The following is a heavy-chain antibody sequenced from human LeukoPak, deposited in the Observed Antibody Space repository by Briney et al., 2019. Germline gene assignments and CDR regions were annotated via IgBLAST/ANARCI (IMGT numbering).Heavy chain of an antibody. Sequence: ASVKVSCKASGYTFTSYYMHWVRQAPGQGLEWMGIINPSGGSTSYAQKFQGRVTMTRDMSTSTVYMELSSLRSEDTAVYYCARDGQQLDLYYYYYYMDVWGKGTTVTVSS. CDR2: INPSGGST. CDR3: ARDGQQLDLYYYYYYMDV. CDR1: GYTFTSYY. D-gene: IGHD6-13*01. V-gene: IGHV1-46*01. J-gene: IGHJ6*03.